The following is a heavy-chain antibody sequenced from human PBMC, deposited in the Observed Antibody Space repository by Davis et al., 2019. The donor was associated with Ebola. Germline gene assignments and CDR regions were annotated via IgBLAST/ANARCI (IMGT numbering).Heavy chain of an antibody. V-gene: IGHV1-18*01. Sequence: ASVKVSCKASGYTFTSYGISWVRQAPGQGLEWMGGISAYNGNTNYAQKLQVRVTMTTDTSTSTAYMELRSLRSDDTAVYYCARDPRDYYYYGMDVWGQGTTVTVSS. CDR1: GYTFTSYG. CDR3: ARDPRDYYYYGMDV. J-gene: IGHJ6*02. CDR2: ISAYNGNT.